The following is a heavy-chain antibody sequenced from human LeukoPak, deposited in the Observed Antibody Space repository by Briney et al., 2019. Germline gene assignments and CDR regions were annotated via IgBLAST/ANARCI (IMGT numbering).Heavy chain of an antibody. CDR1: GFTFSSYA. CDR3: AKGSRAQGYYFDF. J-gene: IGHJ4*02. D-gene: IGHD3-10*01. Sequence: PGGSLRLSCAASGFTFSSYAMHWVRQAPGKGLEWVAVISYDGSNKYYADSVKGRFTISRDNSKNTLYLQMNSLRAEDTAAYYCAKGSRAQGYYFDFWGQGTLVTVSS. V-gene: IGHV3-30-3*01. CDR2: ISYDGSNK.